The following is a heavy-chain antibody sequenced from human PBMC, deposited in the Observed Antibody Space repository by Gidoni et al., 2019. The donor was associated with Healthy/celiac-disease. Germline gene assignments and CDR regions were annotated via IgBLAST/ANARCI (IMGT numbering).Heavy chain of an antibody. V-gene: IGHV4-34*01. Sequence: QVQLQQWGAGLLKPSETLSLTCAVYGGSFSGYYWSWIRQPPGKGLEWIGEINHSGSTNYNQSLKSRVTISVDTSKNQFSLKLSSVTAADTAVYYCARGFPSWFGEPRRPLDYWGQGTLVTVSS. CDR1: GGSFSGYY. J-gene: IGHJ4*02. CDR3: ARGFPSWFGEPRRPLDY. D-gene: IGHD3-10*01. CDR2: INHSGST.